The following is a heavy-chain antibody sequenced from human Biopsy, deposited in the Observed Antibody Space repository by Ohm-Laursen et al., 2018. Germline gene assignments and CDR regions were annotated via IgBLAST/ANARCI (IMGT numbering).Heavy chain of an antibody. V-gene: IGHV4-59*01. Sequence: TLSLTCCVSGGSISSSYWSWIRQPPGKGLEWIGYIYYSGSTNYNPSLKSRVTISVDTSKNQFSLRLNSVTAADTAVYYCARATNSTGWPYYYFYGMDVWGQGTTVTVSS. CDR3: ARATNSTGWPYYYFYGMDV. J-gene: IGHJ6*02. CDR2: IYYSGST. D-gene: IGHD2/OR15-2a*01. CDR1: GGSISSSY.